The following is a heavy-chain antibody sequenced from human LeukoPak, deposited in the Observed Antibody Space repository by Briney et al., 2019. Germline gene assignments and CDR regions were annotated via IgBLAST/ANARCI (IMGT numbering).Heavy chain of an antibody. V-gene: IGHV4-30-4*01. J-gene: IGHJ5*02. CDR2: IYYSGST. D-gene: IGHD3-22*01. CDR3: ARDIKVVNPNNWFDP. CDR1: GGSISSGDYY. Sequence: PSQTLSLTCTVSGGSISSGDYYWSWIRQPPGKGLEWIGYIYYSGSTYYNPSLKSRVTISVDTSKNQFSLKLSSVTAADTAVYYCARDIKVVNPNNWFDPWGQGTLVTVSS.